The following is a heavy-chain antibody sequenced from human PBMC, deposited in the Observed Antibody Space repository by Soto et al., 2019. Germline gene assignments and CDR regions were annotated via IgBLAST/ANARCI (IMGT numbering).Heavy chain of an antibody. Sequence: SQTLSLTCAISGDSVSSNSAAWNWIRQSPSRGLEWLGRTYYRSKWYNDYAVSVKSRITINPDTSKNQFSLQLNSVTPEDTAVYYCARVGPGGAVAGSLYYFDYWSQGNLVTVSS. CDR3: ARVGPGGAVAGSLYYFDY. V-gene: IGHV6-1*01. D-gene: IGHD6-19*01. CDR2: TYYRSKWYN. J-gene: IGHJ4*02. CDR1: GDSVSSNSAA.